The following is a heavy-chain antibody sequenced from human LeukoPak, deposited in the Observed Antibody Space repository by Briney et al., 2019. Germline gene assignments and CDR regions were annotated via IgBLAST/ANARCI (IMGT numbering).Heavy chain of an antibody. V-gene: IGHV3-64D*09. D-gene: IGHD2-15*01. CDR3: VKEDCSGGSCYRKYYYYYYGMDV. CDR1: GFTFSSYA. Sequence: GGAERLSWSASGFTFSSYAMRWVRQAPGNGLEYVSALSSIGGSTYYADSVKGGFTISRDNSKTTLYLQLSTLRAEDTAVYYCVKEDCSGGSCYRKYYYYYYGMDVWGQGTTVTVSS. J-gene: IGHJ6*02. CDR2: LSSIGGST.